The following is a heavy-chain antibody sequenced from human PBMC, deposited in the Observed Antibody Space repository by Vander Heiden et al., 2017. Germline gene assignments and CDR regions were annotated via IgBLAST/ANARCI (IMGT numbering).Heavy chain of an antibody. V-gene: IGHV3-23*01. CDR2: ISGSGGST. J-gene: IGHJ1*01. CDR3: AKDWETMVD. D-gene: IGHD3-10*01. CDR1: GVTLSSYA. Sequence: EVQLLESGGGLVQPGGSLRLSCAAAGVTLSSYAMRWVPQAPGKGLEWVSAISGSGGSTYYADSVKGRFTISIDNSKNTLYLQMNSLRAEDTAVYYCAKDWETMVDWGQGTLVTVSS.